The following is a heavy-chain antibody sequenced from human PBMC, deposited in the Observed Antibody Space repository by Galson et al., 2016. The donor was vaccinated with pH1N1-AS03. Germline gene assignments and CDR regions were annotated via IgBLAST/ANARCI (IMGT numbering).Heavy chain of an antibody. J-gene: IGHJ4*02. Sequence: SVKVSCKASGFTFTSYYMHWVRQAPGQGLEWMGIIHPSGGPIYAQHFQGRVSMARDTSTSTDYMELSNLRPDDTAVYYCARDGGHYGDCDYWGQGTLVTVSS. V-gene: IGHV1-46*01. CDR2: IHPSGGP. CDR3: ARDGGHYGDCDY. CDR1: GFTFTSYY. D-gene: IGHD4-17*01.